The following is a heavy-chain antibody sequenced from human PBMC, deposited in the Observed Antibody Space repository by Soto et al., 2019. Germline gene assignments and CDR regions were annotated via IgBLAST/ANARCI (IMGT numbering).Heavy chain of an antibody. D-gene: IGHD2-2*01. J-gene: IGHJ6*02. V-gene: IGHV1-58*01. Sequence: SVKVSCKASGFTFTSSAVQWVRQARGQRLEWIGWIVVGSGNTNYAQKFQERVTITRDMSTSTAYMELSSLRTEDTALYYCAKVLGYCSSSSCSRDYYYYYGMDVWGQGTTVTVSS. CDR3: AKVLGYCSSSSCSRDYYYYYGMDV. CDR1: GFTFTSSA. CDR2: IVVGSGNT.